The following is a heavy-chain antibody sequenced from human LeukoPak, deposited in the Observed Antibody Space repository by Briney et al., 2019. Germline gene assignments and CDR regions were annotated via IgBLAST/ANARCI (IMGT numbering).Heavy chain of an antibody. Sequence: GGSLRLSCTASGFTFTTYWMAWVRQAPGKGLEWVANINLDGSEAYYAESVRGRFTSSRDNAKNSLYLQVNSLRAEDTAVYFCSNGIYDKSHWGQGALVIVSS. D-gene: IGHD2/OR15-2a*01. CDR1: GFTFTTYW. V-gene: IGHV3-7*01. CDR3: SNGIYDKSH. J-gene: IGHJ4*02. CDR2: INLDGSEA.